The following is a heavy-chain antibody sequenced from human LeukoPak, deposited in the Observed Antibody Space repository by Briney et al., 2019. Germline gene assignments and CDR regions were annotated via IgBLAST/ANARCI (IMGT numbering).Heavy chain of an antibody. J-gene: IGHJ4*02. Sequence: VASVKVSCKASGYTFTGYYMHWVRQAPGQGLEWMGWMNPNSGNTGYAQKFQGRVTMTRNTSISTAYMELSSLRSEDTAVYYCATLAVLEGGDYWGQGTLVTVSS. V-gene: IGHV1-8*02. CDR2: MNPNSGNT. CDR1: GYTFTGYY. CDR3: ATLAVLEGGDY. D-gene: IGHD2-15*01.